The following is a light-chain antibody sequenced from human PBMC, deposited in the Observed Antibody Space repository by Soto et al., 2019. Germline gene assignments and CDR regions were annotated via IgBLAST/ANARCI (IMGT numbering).Light chain of an antibody. CDR1: QSVLFRSDNKNY. CDR2: WAS. V-gene: IGKV4-1*01. Sequence: DIVMTQSPDSLAVSLGERATINCKSSQSVLFRSDNKNYLAWYQQRSGQPPKLLIYWASTRESGVPDRFSGSGSGTDFTLHIRSLQAEDVAVYYCQQYYTSPDTFGQGTKLEIK. J-gene: IGKJ2*01. CDR3: QQYYTSPDT.